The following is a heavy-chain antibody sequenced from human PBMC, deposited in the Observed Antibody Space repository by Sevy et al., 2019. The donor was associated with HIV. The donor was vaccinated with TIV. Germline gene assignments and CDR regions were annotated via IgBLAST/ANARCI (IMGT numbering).Heavy chain of an antibody. Sequence: LSLTCTVSGGSISSGGYYWSWIRQHPGKGLEWIGYIYYSGSTYYNPSLKSRVTISVDTSKNQFSLKLSSVTAADTAMYYCARDVGILWFGELFHGWFDPWGQGTLVTVSS. J-gene: IGHJ5*02. V-gene: IGHV4-31*03. CDR1: GGSISSGGYY. CDR2: IYYSGST. CDR3: ARDVGILWFGELFHGWFDP. D-gene: IGHD3-10*01.